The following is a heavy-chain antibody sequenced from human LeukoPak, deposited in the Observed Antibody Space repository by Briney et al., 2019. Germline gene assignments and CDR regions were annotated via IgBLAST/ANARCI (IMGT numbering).Heavy chain of an antibody. V-gene: IGHV3-11*03. Sequence: GGSLRLFCAASGFTFSDYYMSWIRQAPGKGLEWVSYISPSSSYTDYADSVKGRFAISRDNAKNSLYLQMNSLRAEDTAVYSCAKFSPMTASHYFDFWGQGTLVTVSS. D-gene: IGHD2-21*02. CDR1: GFTFSDYY. CDR2: ISPSSSYT. CDR3: AKFSPMTASHYFDF. J-gene: IGHJ4*02.